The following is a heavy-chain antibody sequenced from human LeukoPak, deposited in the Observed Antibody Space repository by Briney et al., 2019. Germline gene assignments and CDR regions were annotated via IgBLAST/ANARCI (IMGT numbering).Heavy chain of an antibody. Sequence: SETLSLTCSVSGNSISNNYWGWIRQAPGKGLEWIGYIYDSGSTSYNPSLKSRVTISVDRSKNQFSLKLSSVTAADTAVYYCAKTLDPYSGADAFDIWGQGTMVTVSS. CDR3: AKTLDPYSGADAFDI. D-gene: IGHD1-26*01. CDR2: IYDSGST. J-gene: IGHJ3*02. CDR1: GNSISNNY. V-gene: IGHV4-59*12.